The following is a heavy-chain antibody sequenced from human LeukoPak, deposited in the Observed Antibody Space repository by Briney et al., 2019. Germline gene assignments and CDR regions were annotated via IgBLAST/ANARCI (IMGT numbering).Heavy chain of an antibody. J-gene: IGHJ4*02. CDR2: IYYRGNT. CDR1: GASISNSNYH. CDR3: TRLRSGVAGDY. Sequence: SETLSLTCTVSGASISNSNYHWGWVRQPPGEGLEWIGSIYYRGNTYYNPSLKSRVTISVDTSKNQFSLRLSSVTAADTAVYYCTRLRSGVAGDYWGRGALVTVSS. V-gene: IGHV4-39*01. D-gene: IGHD6-19*01.